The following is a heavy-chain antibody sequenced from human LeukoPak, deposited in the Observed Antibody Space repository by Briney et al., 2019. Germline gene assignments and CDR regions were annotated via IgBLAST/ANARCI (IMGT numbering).Heavy chain of an antibody. D-gene: IGHD1-26*01. CDR2: IGAGGTFT. J-gene: IGHJ4*02. CDR1: GFTFSSYA. CDR3: ARAQSYYDY. V-gene: IGHV3-23*01. Sequence: GGSLRLSCTASGFTFSSYAMNWVRQAPGKGLEWVSGIGAGGTFTYYADSVKGRFTISRDNSRNTLYLQMNSLRADVTAVYYCARAQSYYDYWGQGTLVTVSS.